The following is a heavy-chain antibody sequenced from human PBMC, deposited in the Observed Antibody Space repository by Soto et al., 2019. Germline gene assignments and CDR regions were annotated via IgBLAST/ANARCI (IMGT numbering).Heavy chain of an antibody. V-gene: IGHV3-23*03. CDR2: IVGDGSII. CDR1: GFPFKTYT. D-gene: IGHD2-8*01. J-gene: IGHJ3*02. CDR3: AKDFVDNNGVWEPFDM. Sequence: EVQLLESGGGLVQPGGSLRLSCAASGFPFKTYTMSWVRQAPGRGLEWVSGIVGDGSIIYYADSVKGRFTVSRDNSKNTLFLQMNSLREEDTAVYSCAKDFVDNNGVWEPFDMWGQGTKVTVFS.